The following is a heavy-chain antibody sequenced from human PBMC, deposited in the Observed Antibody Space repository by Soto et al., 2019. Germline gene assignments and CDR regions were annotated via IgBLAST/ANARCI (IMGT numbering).Heavy chain of an antibody. Sequence: GGSLRLCCAASGFTFSSYWIHCVRQAPGKGLVWVSRINSDGSSTTYADSVKGRFTISRGNAKNTLFLQMNSLRAEDTAVYYCTAGPLYYNGMDVWGQGTTVTVSS. V-gene: IGHV3-74*03. CDR1: GFTFSSYW. D-gene: IGHD2-21*02. J-gene: IGHJ6*02. CDR2: INSDGSST. CDR3: TAGPLYYNGMDV.